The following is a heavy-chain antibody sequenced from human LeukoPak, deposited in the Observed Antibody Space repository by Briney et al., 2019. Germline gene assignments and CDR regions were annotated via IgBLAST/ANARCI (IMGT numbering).Heavy chain of an antibody. CDR1: GVTVSSSTAA. Sequence: SQTLSLTCAISGVTVSSSTAAYNWLRLSPSRGLEWLGRTYYRSTWLNDYAPSVRGRITVSPDTSKNQFSLQLNSVTPEDTAVYYCARDRLGMGYWGQGTPVTVSS. CDR2: TYYRSTWLN. V-gene: IGHV6-1*01. J-gene: IGHJ4*02. CDR3: ARDRLGMGY. D-gene: IGHD7-27*01.